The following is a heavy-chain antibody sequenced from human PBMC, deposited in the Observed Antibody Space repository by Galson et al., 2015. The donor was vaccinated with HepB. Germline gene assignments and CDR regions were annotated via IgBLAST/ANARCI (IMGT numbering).Heavy chain of an antibody. CDR1: GFTFSDYY. CDR2: ISSSSYT. V-gene: IGHV3-11*06. Sequence: SLRLSCAASGFTFSDYYMSWIRQAPGKGLEWVSYISSSSYTNYADSVKGRFTISRDNAKNSLYLQMNSLRAEDTAVYYCARDLRGYCSGGSCYSRTFDYWGQGTLVTVSS. CDR3: ARDLRGYCSGGSCYSRTFDY. J-gene: IGHJ4*02. D-gene: IGHD2-15*01.